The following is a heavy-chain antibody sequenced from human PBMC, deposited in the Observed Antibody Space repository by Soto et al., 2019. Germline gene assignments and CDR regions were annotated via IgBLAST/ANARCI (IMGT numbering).Heavy chain of an antibody. CDR3: AKDIIGYSGYDYSDYYYYMDV. J-gene: IGHJ6*03. CDR2: ISWNSGSI. V-gene: IGHV3-9*01. Sequence: GGSLRLSCAASGFTFDDYAMHWVRQAPGKGLEWVSGISWNSGSIGYADSVKGRFTISRDNAKNSLYLQMNSLRAEDTALYYCAKDIIGYSGYDYSDYYYYMDVWGKGTTVTVSS. CDR1: GFTFDDYA. D-gene: IGHD5-12*01.